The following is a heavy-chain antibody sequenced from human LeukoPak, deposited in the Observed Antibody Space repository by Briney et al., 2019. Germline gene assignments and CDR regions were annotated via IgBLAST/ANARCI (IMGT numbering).Heavy chain of an antibody. CDR1: GGSINSGANC. CDR3: ARLTKNDSGTYRFGKKKRGYMDV. V-gene: IGHV4-39*07. J-gene: IGHJ6*03. CDR2: IYYSGST. Sequence: PSETLSLTCTVSGGSINSGANCWAWISQPPGKGLEWIGTIYYSGSTNYNPSLKSRVTISVDTSKNQFSLGLSSVTAADTAVYYCARLTKNDSGTYRFGKKKRGYMDVWGKGTTVTISS. D-gene: IGHD3-10*01.